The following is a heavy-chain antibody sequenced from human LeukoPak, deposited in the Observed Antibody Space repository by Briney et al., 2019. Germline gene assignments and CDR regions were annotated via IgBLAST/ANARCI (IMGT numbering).Heavy chain of an antibody. V-gene: IGHV3-7*05. D-gene: IGHD7-27*01. J-gene: IGHJ4*02. CDR1: GFTFSSYW. Sequence: GGSLRLSCAASGFTFSSYWMTWVRQPPGKGLEWVANINQDGSEKYYVDSVKGRFTISRDNAKNSLYLQMNSLRAEDTAVYYCARDVGKANYWGQGTLVTVSS. CDR2: INQDGSEK. CDR3: ARDVGKANY.